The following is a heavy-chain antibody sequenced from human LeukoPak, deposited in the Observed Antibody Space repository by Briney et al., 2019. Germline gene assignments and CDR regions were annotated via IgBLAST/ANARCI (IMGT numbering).Heavy chain of an antibody. CDR3: ARDGYCTNGVCYTYYYYYGMDV. D-gene: IGHD2-8*01. CDR1: GFTFSSSA. CDR2: IKQDGSEK. V-gene: IGHV3-7*03. J-gene: IGHJ6*02. Sequence: GGSLRLSCAASGFTFSSSAMSWVRQVPGKGLEWVANIKQDGSEKYYVDSVKGRFTISRDNAKNSLYLQMNSLRAEDTAVYYCARDGYCTNGVCYTYYYYYGMDVWGQGTTVTVSS.